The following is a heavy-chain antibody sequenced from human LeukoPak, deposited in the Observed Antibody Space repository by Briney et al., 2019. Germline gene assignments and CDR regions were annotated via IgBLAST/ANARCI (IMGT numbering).Heavy chain of an antibody. CDR2: ISSSSYI. J-gene: IGHJ3*02. V-gene: IGHV3-21*03. CDR3: ARDSSVAAGPDAFDI. CDR1: GFTFSSYS. D-gene: IGHD6-6*01. Sequence: GGSLRLSCAASGFTFSSYSMNWVRQAPGKGLEWVSSISSSSYIYYADSVKGRFTISRDNAKNSLYLQMNSLRAEDTAVYYCARDSSVAAGPDAFDIWGQGTMVTVSS.